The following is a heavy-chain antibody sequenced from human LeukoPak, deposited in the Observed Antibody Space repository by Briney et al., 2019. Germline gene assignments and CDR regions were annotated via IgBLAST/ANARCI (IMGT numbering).Heavy chain of an antibody. CDR3: AREHRVSGSSYFDY. V-gene: IGHV3-21*04. D-gene: IGHD1-26*01. J-gene: IGHJ4*02. CDR1: GFTFSSYS. Sequence: GGSLRLSCAASGFTFSSYSMNWVRQAPGKGLEWVSSISSSSSYIYYADSVKGRFTISGDNAKNSLYLQMNSLRAEDTALYYCAREHRVSGSSYFDYWGQGTLVTVSS. CDR2: ISSSSSYI.